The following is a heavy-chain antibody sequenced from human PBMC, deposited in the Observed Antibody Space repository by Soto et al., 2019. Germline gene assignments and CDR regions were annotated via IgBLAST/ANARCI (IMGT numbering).Heavy chain of an antibody. CDR3: ARHGYYYDSTGYYYFV. J-gene: IGHJ4*02. CDR2: IYYSGMT. D-gene: IGHD3-22*01. CDR1: GGSISSTNHY. Sequence: SETLSLTCTVSGGSISSTNHYWGWIRQPPGKGLEWIGDIYYSGMTRYNPSLKSRVTISVDTSKNQFSLKLSSVTAADTAVYYCARHGYYYDSTGYYYFVWGQGTLVTVSS. V-gene: IGHV4-39*01.